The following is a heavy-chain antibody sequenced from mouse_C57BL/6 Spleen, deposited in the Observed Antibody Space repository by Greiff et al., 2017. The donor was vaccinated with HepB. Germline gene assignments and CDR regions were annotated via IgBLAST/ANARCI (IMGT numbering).Heavy chain of an antibody. CDR1: GYTFTDYY. V-gene: IGHV1-26*01. CDR3: ARRPIYFDY. J-gene: IGHJ2*01. D-gene: IGHD5-1*01. Sequence: EVQLQQSGPELVKPGASVKISCKASGYTFTDYYMNWVKQSHGKSLEWIGDINPNNGGTSYNQKFKGKATLTVDKSSSTAYMELRSLTSEDSAVYYCARRPIYFDYWGQGTTLTVSS. CDR2: INPNNGGT.